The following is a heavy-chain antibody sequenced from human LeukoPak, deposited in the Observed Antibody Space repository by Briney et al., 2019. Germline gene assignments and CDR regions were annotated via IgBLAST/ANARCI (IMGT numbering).Heavy chain of an antibody. CDR2: ISAYNGNT. Sequence: ASVTVSCKASGYTFTIYGISWVRQAPGQGLEWMGWISAYNGNTNYAQKLQGRVTMTTDTSTSTAYMELSSLRSEDTAVYYCARASSRRARTAFDIWGQGTMVTVSS. J-gene: IGHJ3*02. CDR1: GYTFTIYG. CDR3: ARASSRRARTAFDI. D-gene: IGHD3-10*01. V-gene: IGHV1-18*01.